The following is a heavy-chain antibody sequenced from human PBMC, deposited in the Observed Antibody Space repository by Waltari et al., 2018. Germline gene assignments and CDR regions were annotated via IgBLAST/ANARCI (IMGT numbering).Heavy chain of an antibody. V-gene: IGHV4-38-2*01. Sequence: QVQLQESGPGLVKPSETLSLTCGVSVYSISSGYYCGWIRQSPGKGLEWIGSVYHSGSPYYNPSLKSRVTISVDMSKNQFSLKLNSVTAADTAVYYCALGYCSSTSCFRYYGMDVWGQGTTVTVSS. CDR2: VYHSGSP. CDR3: ALGYCSSTSCFRYYGMDV. J-gene: IGHJ6*02. D-gene: IGHD2-2*01. CDR1: VYSISSGYY.